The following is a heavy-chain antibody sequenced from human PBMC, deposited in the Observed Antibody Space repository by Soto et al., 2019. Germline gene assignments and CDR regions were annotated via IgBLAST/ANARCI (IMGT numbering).Heavy chain of an antibody. V-gene: IGHV3-23*01. J-gene: IGHJ4*02. CDR3: AQDRGWGVVSPSHDY. D-gene: IGHD2-21*01. CDR2: IRGTGGET. Sequence: EVELLESGGGIVQPGGSLRVSCVASGFPFRNFVMSWVRQAPGKGLEWVSAIRGTGGETFYADPVKGRFTISRDNSKNTLYLQMNSLRVEDTALYFCAQDRGWGVVSPSHDYWGQGTLVTVSS. CDR1: GFPFRNFV.